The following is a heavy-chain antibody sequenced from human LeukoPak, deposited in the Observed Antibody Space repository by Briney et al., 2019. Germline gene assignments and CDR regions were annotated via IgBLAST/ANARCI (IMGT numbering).Heavy chain of an antibody. CDR3: AKGLGYCSDGVCYYYYYMDV. D-gene: IGHD2-8*01. Sequence: PGGSLRLSCAVSGFTVSSNYMSWVRQAPGKGLEWVSVIYSGGSTYYADSVKGRFTISRDNSENTLYLQMNSLRAEDTAVYYCAKGLGYCSDGVCYYYYYMDVWGKGTTVTVSS. CDR1: GFTVSSNY. CDR2: IYSGGST. V-gene: IGHV3-53*01. J-gene: IGHJ6*03.